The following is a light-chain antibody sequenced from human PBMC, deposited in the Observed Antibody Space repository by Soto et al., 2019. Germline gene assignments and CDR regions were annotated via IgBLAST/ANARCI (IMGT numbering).Light chain of an antibody. CDR2: EVN. J-gene: IGLJ1*01. Sequence: QSALTRPPSASGSPGQSVTISCTGTSSDVGGYNSVSWYQHHPGKAPKLMIYEVNKRPSGVPDRFSGSKSANTASLTVSGFQAEYAAYHYCSSYAGSNNYVFGSGTKVTVL. CDR3: SSYAGSNNYV. V-gene: IGLV2-8*01. CDR1: SSDVGGYNS.